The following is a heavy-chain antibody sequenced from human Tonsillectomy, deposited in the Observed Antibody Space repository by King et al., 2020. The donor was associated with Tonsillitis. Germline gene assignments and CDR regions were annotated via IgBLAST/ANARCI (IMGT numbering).Heavy chain of an antibody. CDR3: AKDVYYYDSSGYYYDAFDI. V-gene: IGHV3-23*04. Sequence: VQLVESGGGFVQPGGSLRLSCSASGFTFSPIAMTWVRQAPGKGLEWVSSTGGSADYADSVKGRFTISRDNSKNTLHLQMNSLRAEDTAVYYCAKDVYYYDSSGYYYDAFDIWGQGTMVTVSS. CDR1: GFTFSPIA. CDR2: TGGSA. J-gene: IGHJ3*02. D-gene: IGHD3-22*01.